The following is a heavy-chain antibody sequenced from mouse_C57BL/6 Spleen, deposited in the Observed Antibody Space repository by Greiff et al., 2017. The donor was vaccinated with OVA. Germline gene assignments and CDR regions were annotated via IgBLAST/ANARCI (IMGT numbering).Heavy chain of an antibody. J-gene: IGHJ1*03. CDR3: AGDRGYYGSSYWYFDV. CDR2: INYDGSST. V-gene: IGHV5-16*01. D-gene: IGHD1-1*01. CDR1: GFTFSDYY. Sequence: EVKLVESEGGLVQPGSSMKLSCTASGFTFSDYYMAWVRQVPEKGLEWVANINYDGSSTYYLDSLKSRFIISRDNAKNILYLQMSSLKSEDTTAYDCAGDRGYYGSSYWYFDVWGTGTTVTVSS.